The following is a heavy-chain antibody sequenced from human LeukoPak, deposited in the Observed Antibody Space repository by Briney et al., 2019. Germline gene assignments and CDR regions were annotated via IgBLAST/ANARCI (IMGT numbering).Heavy chain of an antibody. D-gene: IGHD3-22*01. CDR2: IYYSGST. Sequence: SETLSLTCTVSGGSISSYYWSWIRQPPGKGLEWIGYIYYSGSTNYNPSLKSRVTISVDTSKNQFSLKLSSVTAAGTAVYYCARAEYYYDSSGYYYYFDYWGQGTLVTVSS. CDR1: GGSISSYY. CDR3: ARAEYYYDSSGYYYYFDY. J-gene: IGHJ4*02. V-gene: IGHV4-59*01.